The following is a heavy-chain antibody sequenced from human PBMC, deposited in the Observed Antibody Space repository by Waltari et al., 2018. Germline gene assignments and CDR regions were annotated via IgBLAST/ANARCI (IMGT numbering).Heavy chain of an antibody. V-gene: IGHV1-69*12. D-gene: IGHD6-6*01. CDR3: ASWPTWEYSSPFDY. J-gene: IGHJ4*02. CDR1: GGTFSSYA. CDR2: ILPIFGTA. Sequence: QVQLVQSGAEVKKPGSSVKVSCKASGGTFSSYAISWVRQAPGQGLEWMGGILPIFGTANYAQKFQGRVTITADESTSTAYMELSSLRSEDTTVYYCASWPTWEYSSPFDYWGQGTLVTVSS.